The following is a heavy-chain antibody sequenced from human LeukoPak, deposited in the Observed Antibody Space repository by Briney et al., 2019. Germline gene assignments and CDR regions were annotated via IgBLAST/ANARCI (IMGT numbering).Heavy chain of an antibody. V-gene: IGHV3-23*01. CDR2: ITSGGGTT. Sequence: TGGSLRLSCVASGDTFGTYGMNWARQPPGKGLEWVASITSGGGTTFYADSVKGRFTISRDNSKNTLYLQMNSLRAEDTAVYYCASPRALAAMVTSYFDYWGQGTLVTVSS. CDR1: GDTFGTYG. CDR3: ASPRALAAMVTSYFDY. J-gene: IGHJ4*02. D-gene: IGHD5-18*01.